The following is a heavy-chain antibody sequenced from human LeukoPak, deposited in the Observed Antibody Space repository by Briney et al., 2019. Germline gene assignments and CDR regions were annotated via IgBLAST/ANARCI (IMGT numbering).Heavy chain of an antibody. V-gene: IGHV3-33*06. CDR1: GFTFSHYG. CDR3: AKDAQRGFDYSNSLEY. D-gene: IGHD4-11*01. CDR2: IWSDGSNK. J-gene: IGHJ4*02. Sequence: PGRSLRLSCAASGFTFSHYGMHWVRQAPGRGLEWVAVIWSDGSNKFYADSVKGRFTISRDNSQNTVDLHMNILRAEDTAVYYCAKDAQRGFDYSNSLEYWGRGTLVTVSS.